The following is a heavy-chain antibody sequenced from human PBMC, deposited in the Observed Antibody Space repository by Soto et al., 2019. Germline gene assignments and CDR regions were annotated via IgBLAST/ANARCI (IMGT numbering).Heavy chain of an antibody. J-gene: IGHJ4*02. CDR1: GGSFSGYY. CDR3: ARDKITGLFDY. Sequence: QVQLQQWGAGLLKPSETLSLTCAVYGGSFSGYYWTWIRQPPGTGLEWIGEINHSGSTNYNPSLKRRVTISVDTSKNQFSLKVTSVTAADTAVYYCARDKITGLFDYWGQGTLVTVSS. V-gene: IGHV4-34*01. D-gene: IGHD2-8*02. CDR2: INHSGST.